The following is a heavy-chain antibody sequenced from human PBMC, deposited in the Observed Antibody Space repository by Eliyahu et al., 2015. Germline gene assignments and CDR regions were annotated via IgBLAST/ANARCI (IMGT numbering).Heavy chain of an antibody. V-gene: IGHV4-39*07. CDR1: GGSISSRGYY. Sequence: QLQLQESGPGLVKPSETLSLTCTVSGGSISSRGYYWGWIRQPPGKGLEWIGNIYNSGSPYHNPSLKSRVTLSINTSKNQFSLNLNSVTAADTAVYYCARSMNDYGDSDFDCWGQGTLVTVSS. D-gene: IGHD4-17*01. J-gene: IGHJ4*02. CDR2: IYNSGSP. CDR3: ARSMNDYGDSDFDC.